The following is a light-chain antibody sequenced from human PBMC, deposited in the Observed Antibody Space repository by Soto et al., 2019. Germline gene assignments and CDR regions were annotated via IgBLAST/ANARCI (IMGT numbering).Light chain of an antibody. CDR2: GAS. Sequence: ERVMTQSPATLSVSPGERATLSCRASQSVGSNHALYQRNPGQAPRLLIFGASSRGTGVPARFSGSGSGTDFTLTVSSLEPEDFALYYCQQRSNRITFGQGTRLEIK. V-gene: IGKV3-11*01. CDR1: QSVGSN. CDR3: QQRSNRIT. J-gene: IGKJ5*01.